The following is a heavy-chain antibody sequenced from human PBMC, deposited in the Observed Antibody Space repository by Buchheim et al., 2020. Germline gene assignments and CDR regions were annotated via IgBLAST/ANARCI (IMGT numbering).Heavy chain of an antibody. CDR1: GYTFTDYY. CDR2: INPNSGDT. Sequence: QVQLVQSGAEVKKPGASMKVSCKASGYTFTDYYFHWVRQAPGQGLEWMGWINPNSGDTKYAQEFQDRVTLTRDTSISTAYMELSRLRSDDTAVYYCAREGMAGIPDINWFDPWGQGTL. V-gene: IGHV1-2*02. J-gene: IGHJ5*02. D-gene: IGHD6-19*01. CDR3: AREGMAGIPDINWFDP.